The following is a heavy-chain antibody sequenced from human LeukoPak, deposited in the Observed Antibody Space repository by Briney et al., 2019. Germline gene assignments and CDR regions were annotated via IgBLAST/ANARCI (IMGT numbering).Heavy chain of an antibody. Sequence: PGGSLRLSCAASGFTFDDYGMSWVRQAPGKGLEWVSGINWNGGSTGYADSVKGRFTISRDNSKNTLYLQMNSLRAEDTAVYYCAKDRFGSVAYYFDYWGQGTLVTVSS. D-gene: IGHD3-10*01. CDR1: GFTFDDYG. CDR2: INWNGGST. V-gene: IGHV3-20*04. CDR3: AKDRFGSVAYYFDY. J-gene: IGHJ4*02.